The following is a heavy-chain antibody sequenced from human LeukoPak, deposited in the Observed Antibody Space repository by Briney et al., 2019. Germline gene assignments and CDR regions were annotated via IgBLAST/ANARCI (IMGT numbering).Heavy chain of an antibody. J-gene: IGHJ3*02. CDR2: IYYSGST. CDR3: ASGPAAFDAFDI. Sequence: PSETLSLTCTVSGGSISSYYWSWIRQPPGKGLEWIGYIYYSGSTNYNPSLKSRVTTSVDTSKNQFSLKLSSVTAADTAVYYCASGPAAFDAFDIWGQGTMVTVSS. D-gene: IGHD2-2*01. V-gene: IGHV4-59*01. CDR1: GGSISSYY.